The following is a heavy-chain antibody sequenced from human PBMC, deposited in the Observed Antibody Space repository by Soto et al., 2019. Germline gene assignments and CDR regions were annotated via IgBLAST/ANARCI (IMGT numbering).Heavy chain of an antibody. J-gene: IGHJ3*02. Sequence: EEQVVETGGGLIQPGGSLRLSCAASGFTLSSNYMSWVRQAPGKGLEWVSVIYSGGSIYYADSVKGRFTISRDNSKNSLYLKMNNLRAEATAIYYCARGENDAFDIWGQGTMVTVSS. CDR2: IYSGGSI. CDR1: GFTLSSNY. CDR3: ARGENDAFDI. V-gene: IGHV3-53*02.